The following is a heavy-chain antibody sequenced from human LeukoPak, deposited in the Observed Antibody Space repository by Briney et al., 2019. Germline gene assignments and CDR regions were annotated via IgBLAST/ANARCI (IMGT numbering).Heavy chain of an antibody. D-gene: IGHD3-22*01. J-gene: IGHJ6*02. V-gene: IGHV1-46*01. CDR1: GYTFTSYY. CDR2: INPSGCST. Sequence: GASVKVSCKASGYTFTSYYMHWVRQAPGQGLEWMGIINPSGCSTSYAQKFQGRVTMTRDTSTSTVYMELSSLRSEDTAVYYCARDRIGVKYDSSGYYHYYYGMDVWGQGTTVTVSS. CDR3: ARDRIGVKYDSSGYYHYYYGMDV.